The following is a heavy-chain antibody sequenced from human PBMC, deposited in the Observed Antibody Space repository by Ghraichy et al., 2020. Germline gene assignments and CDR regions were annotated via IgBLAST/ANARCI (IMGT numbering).Heavy chain of an antibody. CDR1: GFTLSNYG. V-gene: IGHV3-30*18. J-gene: IGHJ4*02. CDR2: ISYDGSNQ. Sequence: GGSLRLSCAASGFTLSNYGMHWVRQAPGKGLEWVAVISYDGSNQNYADSVKGRFTISRDNSKNTLYLQMNSLRAEDTAVYYLAKEDYFASSAYVGDHWGQGALVTVSS. CDR3: AKEDYFASSAYVGDH. D-gene: IGHD3-22*01.